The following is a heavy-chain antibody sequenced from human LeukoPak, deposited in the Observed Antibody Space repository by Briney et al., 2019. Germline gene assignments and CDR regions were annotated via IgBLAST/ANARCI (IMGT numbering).Heavy chain of an antibody. CDR1: GGTFSSYT. D-gene: IGHD3-3*01. Sequence: SVKVSCKASGGTFSSYTISWVRQAPGQGLEWMGRIIPILGIANYAQKFQGRVTITADKSTSTAYMELSSLRSEDTAVYYCASTYDFWSGYSEWYFDYWGQGTLVTVSS. J-gene: IGHJ4*02. V-gene: IGHV1-69*02. CDR3: ASTYDFWSGYSEWYFDY. CDR2: IIPILGIA.